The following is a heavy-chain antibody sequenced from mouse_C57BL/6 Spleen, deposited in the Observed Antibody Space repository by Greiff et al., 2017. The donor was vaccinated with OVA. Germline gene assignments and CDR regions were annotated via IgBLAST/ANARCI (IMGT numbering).Heavy chain of an antibody. CDR2: ISDGGSYT. Sequence: EVQVVESGGGLVKPGGSLKLSCAASGFTFSSYAMSWVRQTPEKRLEWVATISDGGSYTYYPDNVKGRFTISRDNAKNNLYLQMSHLKSEDAAMYYCARARYDGLEGSYYFDYWGQGTTLTVSS. CDR3: ARARYDGLEGSYYFDY. CDR1: GFTFSSYA. J-gene: IGHJ2*01. V-gene: IGHV5-4*01. D-gene: IGHD2-3*01.